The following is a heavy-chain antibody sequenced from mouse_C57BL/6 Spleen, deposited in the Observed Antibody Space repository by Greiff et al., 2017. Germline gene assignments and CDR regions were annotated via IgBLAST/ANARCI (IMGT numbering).Heavy chain of an antibody. CDR2: ISNLAYSI. CDR3: ARGGSSYDYYAMDY. V-gene: IGHV5-15*01. CDR1: GFTFSDYG. Sequence: DVKLVESGGGLVQPGGSLKLSCAASGFTFSDYGMAWVRQAPRKGPEWVAFISNLAYSIYYADTVTGRFTISRENAKNTLYLEMSSLRSEDTAMYYCARGGSSYDYYAMDYWGQGTSVTVSS. J-gene: IGHJ4*01. D-gene: IGHD1-1*01.